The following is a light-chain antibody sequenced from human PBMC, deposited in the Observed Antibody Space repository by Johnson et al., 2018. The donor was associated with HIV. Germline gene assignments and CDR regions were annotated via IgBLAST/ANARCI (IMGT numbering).Light chain of an antibody. CDR2: RDI. CDR3: AAWDDSLNGHYV. Sequence: HSVLTQPPSVSAAPGQKVTISCSGSSSNIGSNTVNWYQHLPGTAPNLLIYRDIQRPSGVPDRFSASKSGTSASLAISGLHAEDEADYYCAAWDDSLNGHYVFGTGTKVTVL. J-gene: IGLJ1*01. CDR1: SSNIGSNT. V-gene: IGLV1-44*01.